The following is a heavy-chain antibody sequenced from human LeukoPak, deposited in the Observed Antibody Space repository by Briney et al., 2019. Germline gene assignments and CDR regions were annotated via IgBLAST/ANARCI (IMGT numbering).Heavy chain of an antibody. Sequence: GGSLRLSCAASGFTFSSYSMSWVRQAPGKGLEWVAAISGSGGSTYYADSVQGRFTISRDNSKNTMYLQMNSLRAEDTAVYYCAKDRVFDSSGCQAFDYWGQGTLVTVSS. CDR3: AKDRVFDSSGCQAFDY. CDR1: GFTFSSYS. J-gene: IGHJ4*02. V-gene: IGHV3-23*01. D-gene: IGHD3-22*01. CDR2: ISGSGGST.